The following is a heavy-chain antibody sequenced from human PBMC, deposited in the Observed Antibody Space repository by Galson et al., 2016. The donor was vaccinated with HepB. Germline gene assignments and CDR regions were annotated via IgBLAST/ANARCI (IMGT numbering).Heavy chain of an antibody. D-gene: IGHD6-25*01. Sequence: SLRLSCAASGFTVSDNYMSWVRQAPGKGLEWVSIIYSAGDTYYADSVKGRFTVSRDDSKNILYLQMNSLRPEDTAVYYCARDTDSGSRADWWGQGTLVTDSS. J-gene: IGHJ4*02. CDR2: IYSAGDT. CDR1: GFTVSDNY. CDR3: ARDTDSGSRADW. V-gene: IGHV3-53*01.